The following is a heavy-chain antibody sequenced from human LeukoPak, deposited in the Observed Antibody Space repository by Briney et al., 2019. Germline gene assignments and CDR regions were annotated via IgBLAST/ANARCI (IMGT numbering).Heavy chain of an antibody. D-gene: IGHD5-24*01. CDR3: ARDGRDGYNTYDAFDI. Sequence: ASVKVSCKASGYTFTSYGTSWVRQAPGQGLEWMGWISAYNGNTNYAQKLQGRVTMTTDTSTSTAYMELRSLRSDDTAVYYCARDGRDGYNTYDAFDIWGQGTMVTVPS. CDR2: ISAYNGNT. CDR1: GYTFTSYG. J-gene: IGHJ3*02. V-gene: IGHV1-18*01.